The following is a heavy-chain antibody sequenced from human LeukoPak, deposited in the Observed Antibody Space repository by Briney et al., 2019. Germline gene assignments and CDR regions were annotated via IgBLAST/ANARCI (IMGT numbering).Heavy chain of an antibody. V-gene: IGHV4-34*01. CDR3: AREGYSYGVYYYYYMDV. CDR2: INHSGST. CDR1: GGSFSGYY. D-gene: IGHD5-18*01. J-gene: IGHJ6*03. Sequence: SETLSLTCAVYGGSFSGYYWSWIRQPPGKGLEWIGEINHSGSTNYNPSLKSRVTISVDTSKNQFSLKLSSVTAADTAVYYCAREGYSYGVYYYYYMDVWGKGTTVTVSS.